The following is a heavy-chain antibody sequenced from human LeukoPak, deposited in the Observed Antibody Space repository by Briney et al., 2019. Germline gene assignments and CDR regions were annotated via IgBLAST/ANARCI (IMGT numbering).Heavy chain of an antibody. Sequence: GGSLRLSCAASGFTFSDYSMNWVRQAPGKGLEWISYTGIDSGNTNYADSVKGRFTISGDKAKNSLYLQMNSLRVEDTAVYYCARDYKYAFDNWGQGTLVTVSS. CDR3: ARDYKYAFDN. J-gene: IGHJ4*02. CDR2: TGIDSGNT. D-gene: IGHD5-24*01. V-gene: IGHV3-48*01. CDR1: GFTFSDYS.